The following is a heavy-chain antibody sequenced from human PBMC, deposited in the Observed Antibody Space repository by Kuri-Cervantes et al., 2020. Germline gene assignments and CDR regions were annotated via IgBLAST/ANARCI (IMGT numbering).Heavy chain of an antibody. CDR3: ARMSSGWYVMRY. V-gene: IGHV1-3*01. D-gene: IGHD6-19*01. CDR2: INAGNGNT. CDR1: GYTFTSYA. Sequence: ASVKVSCKASGYTFTSYAMHWVRQAPGQRLGWMGWINAGNGNTKYSQKFQGRVTLTRDTSTSTVYMELSSLRSEDTAVYYCARMSSGWYVMRYWGQGTLVTVSS. J-gene: IGHJ4*02.